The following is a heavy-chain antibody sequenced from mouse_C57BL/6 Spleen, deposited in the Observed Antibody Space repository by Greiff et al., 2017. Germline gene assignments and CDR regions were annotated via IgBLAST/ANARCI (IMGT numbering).Heavy chain of an antibody. D-gene: IGHD1-1*01. CDR2: INYDGSST. Sequence: EVQLQESEGGLVQPGSSMKLSCTASGFTFSDYYMAWVRQVPEKGLEWVANINYDGSSTYYLDSLKSRFIISRDNAKNILYLQMSSLKSEDTATYYCARITTVVGEGWYFDVWGTGTTVTVSS. CDR3: ARITTVVGEGWYFDV. V-gene: IGHV5-16*01. J-gene: IGHJ1*03. CDR1: GFTFSDYY.